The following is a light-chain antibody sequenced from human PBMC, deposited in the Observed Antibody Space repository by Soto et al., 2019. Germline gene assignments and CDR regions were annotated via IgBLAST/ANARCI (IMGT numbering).Light chain of an antibody. Sequence: QSVLTQPPSVSGAPGQRVTISCTGSSSSAGSVYNVHWYQQRPGTAPKLLIYDNTDRPSGVPDRFSGSKSGTSASLAITGLQAEDEADYYCLSYDSGLGGYVIFGGGTKLTVL. CDR1: SSSAGSVYN. V-gene: IGLV1-40*01. CDR3: LSYDSGLGGYVI. J-gene: IGLJ2*01. CDR2: DNT.